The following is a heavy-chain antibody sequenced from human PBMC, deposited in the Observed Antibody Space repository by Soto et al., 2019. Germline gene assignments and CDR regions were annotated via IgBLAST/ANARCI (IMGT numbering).Heavy chain of an antibody. J-gene: IGHJ4*02. V-gene: IGHV3-23*01. Sequence: PGGSLRLSCAASGFTFSSYAMSWVRQAPGKGLEWVSAISGSGGSTYYADSVKGWFTISRDNSKNTLYLQMNSLRAEDTAVYYCAKPYSGSYGGHYFDYWGQGTLVTVSS. D-gene: IGHD6-19*01. CDR2: ISGSGGST. CDR1: GFTFSSYA. CDR3: AKPYSGSYGGHYFDY.